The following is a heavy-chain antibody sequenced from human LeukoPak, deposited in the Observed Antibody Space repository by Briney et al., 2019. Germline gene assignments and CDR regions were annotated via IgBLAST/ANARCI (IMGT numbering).Heavy chain of an antibody. CDR2: MYITGST. CDR3: ARDSLHVGDFWVGYYYMDV. CDR1: GGSLSSYY. Sequence: SETLSLTCSVSGGSLSSYYWNWIRQPAGKGLEWIGHMYITGSTNYNPALKSRVSMSLDTSKNQFSLKLSSVTAADTAVYYCARDSLHVGDFWVGYYYMDVWGKGTTVTVSS. J-gene: IGHJ6*03. V-gene: IGHV4-4*07. D-gene: IGHD3-3*01.